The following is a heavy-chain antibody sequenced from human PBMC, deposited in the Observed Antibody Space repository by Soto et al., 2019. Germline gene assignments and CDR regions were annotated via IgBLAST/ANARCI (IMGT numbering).Heavy chain of an antibody. CDR3: ARHFDVDPSLDHYYFDL. D-gene: IGHD3-9*01. Sequence: QVQLQESGPGLVKPSETLSLTCTVSGVSITPYFWSWIRQPAGEAPEWLGHIYASGRTTYNPSLKGRVTMFVSQTQASLRLTSVTAADTAVYYCARHFDVDPSLDHYYFDLWGRGALVTVSS. CDR1: GVSITPYF. V-gene: IGHV4-4*07. CDR2: IYASGRT. J-gene: IGHJ2*01.